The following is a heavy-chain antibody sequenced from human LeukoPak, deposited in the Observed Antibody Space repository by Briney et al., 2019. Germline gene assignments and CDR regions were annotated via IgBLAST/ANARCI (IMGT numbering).Heavy chain of an antibody. CDR3: AKVLNGYSYGWNDY. CDR2: IGGIGGYT. CDR1: GFTFSSYA. J-gene: IGHJ4*02. V-gene: IGHV3-23*01. D-gene: IGHD5-18*01. Sequence: GGSLRLSCAPSGFTFSSYAMKWVRQAPGKGLEWVSCIGGIGGYTYYADSVQGRFTISRDNSKRTLYLQMNSLRAGDTAVYYWAKVLNGYSYGWNDYWGQGTLVTVSS.